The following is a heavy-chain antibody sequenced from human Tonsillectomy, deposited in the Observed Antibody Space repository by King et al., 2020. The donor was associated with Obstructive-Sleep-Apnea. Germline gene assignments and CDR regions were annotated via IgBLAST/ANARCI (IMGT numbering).Heavy chain of an antibody. V-gene: IGHV4-39*07. D-gene: IGHD3-10*01. J-gene: IGHJ5*02. CDR3: AGDLGPSVVRGVTWFDP. CDR1: GGSISSSSYY. CDR2: IYYSGST. Sequence: QLQESGPGLVKPSETLSLTCTVSGGSISSSSYYWGWIRQPPGKGLEWIGSIYYSGSTYYNPSLKSRVTISVDTSKNQFSLKLSSVTAADTAVYYCAGDLGPSVVRGVTWFDPWGQGTLVTVSS.